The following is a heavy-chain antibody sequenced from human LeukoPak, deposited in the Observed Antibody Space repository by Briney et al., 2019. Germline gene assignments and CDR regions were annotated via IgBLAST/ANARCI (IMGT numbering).Heavy chain of an antibody. D-gene: IGHD6-13*01. Sequence: GGSLRLSCAASGFTVSSNYMSWVRQAPGKGLEWVSVIYPGGSTYYADSVKGRFTISRDNSKSTLYLQMNSLRVEDTAVYYCTGRGLYSSSWWAFDVWGQGTVVTVYS. V-gene: IGHV3-53*01. J-gene: IGHJ3*01. CDR3: TGRGLYSSSWWAFDV. CDR2: IYPGGST. CDR1: GFTVSSNY.